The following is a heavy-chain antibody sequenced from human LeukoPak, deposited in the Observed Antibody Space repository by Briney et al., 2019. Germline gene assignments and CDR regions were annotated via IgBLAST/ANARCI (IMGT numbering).Heavy chain of an antibody. Sequence: NPSETLSLTCTVSGYSISSGFHWAWIRQPPGRGLEWIGSISHSGSTHFNPSLKSRLIISLDTSKNQFSLKLTSVTATDTAVYYCARYYDLSGGAYWGHGTLVTVSS. J-gene: IGHJ4*01. CDR1: GYSISSGFH. D-gene: IGHD3-22*01. CDR2: ISHSGST. CDR3: ARYYDLSGGAY. V-gene: IGHV4-38-2*02.